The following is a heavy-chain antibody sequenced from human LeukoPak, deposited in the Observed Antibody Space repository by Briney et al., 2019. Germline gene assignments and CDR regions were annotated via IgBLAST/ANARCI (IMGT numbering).Heavy chain of an antibody. CDR3: VYQVQGVVV. J-gene: IGHJ4*02. D-gene: IGHD2-15*01. Sequence: GGSLRLSCSASGFTFSSYVMHWVRQAPGKGLEYVSGISGDGASTYFADSVKGRFTISRDNSKNTLYVQMTSLRAEDTAVYYCVYQVQGVVVWGQGTLVTVSS. V-gene: IGHV3-64*05. CDR1: GFTFSSYV. CDR2: ISGDGAST.